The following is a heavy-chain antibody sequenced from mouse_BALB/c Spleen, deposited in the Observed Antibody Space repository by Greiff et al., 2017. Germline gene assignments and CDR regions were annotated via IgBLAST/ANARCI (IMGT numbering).Heavy chain of an antibody. D-gene: IGHD1-1*01. CDR2: IDPANGNT. Sequence: VQLQQSGAELVKPGASVKLSCTASGFNIKDTYMHWVKQRPEQGLEWIGRIDPANGNTKYDPKFQGKATITADTSSNTAYLQLSSLTSEDTAVYYCARRGYYGSSYFDYWGQGTTLTVSS. CDR1: GFNIKDTY. CDR3: ARRGYYGSSYFDY. V-gene: IGHV14-3*02. J-gene: IGHJ2*01.